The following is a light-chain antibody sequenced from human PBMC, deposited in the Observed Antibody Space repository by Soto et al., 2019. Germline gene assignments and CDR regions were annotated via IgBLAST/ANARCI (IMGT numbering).Light chain of an antibody. Sequence: QMTQSPASGSASVGDSFTITCRASQGITSWVAWYQHQPGRAPKLLIYAASRLQSGVPSRFSGSGSGTDFTLTISSLQPEDFGTYYCQQTSSFPLTLGGGTKVEIK. J-gene: IGKJ4*01. CDR3: QQTSSFPLT. CDR2: AAS. CDR1: QGITSW. V-gene: IGKV1-12*01.